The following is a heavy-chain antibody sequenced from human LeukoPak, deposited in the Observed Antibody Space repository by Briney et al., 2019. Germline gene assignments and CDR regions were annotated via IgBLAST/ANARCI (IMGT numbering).Heavy chain of an antibody. D-gene: IGHD3-16*01. J-gene: IGHJ6*03. V-gene: IGHV4-59*01. CDR2: IYYSGST. CDR1: GGSISSYY. Sequence: KPSETLSLTCTVSGGSISSYYWSWIRQPSGKGLEWIGYIYYSGSTNYNPSLKSRVTISVGTSKNQFSLKLSSVTAADTAVYYCARAHMITSYYYYYYMDVWGKGTTVTVSS. CDR3: ARAHMITSYYYYYYMDV.